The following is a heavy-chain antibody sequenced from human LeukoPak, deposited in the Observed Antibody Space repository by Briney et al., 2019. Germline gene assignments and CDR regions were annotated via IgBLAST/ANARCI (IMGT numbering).Heavy chain of an antibody. Sequence: GGSLRLSCAASGFTFSTYSMNWVRQAPSKELEWVSSITSSSAYIYYADSVKGRFTISRDNAKKSLYLQMSSLRDEDTAVYYCARDYGGNSDYWGQGALVTVSS. CDR2: ITSSSAYI. V-gene: IGHV3-21*01. CDR3: ARDYGGNSDY. D-gene: IGHD4-23*01. J-gene: IGHJ4*02. CDR1: GFTFSTYS.